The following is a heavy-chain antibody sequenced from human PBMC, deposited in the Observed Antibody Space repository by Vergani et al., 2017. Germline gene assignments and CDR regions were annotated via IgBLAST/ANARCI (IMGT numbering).Heavy chain of an antibody. J-gene: IGHJ5*02. Sequence: QVQLLESGPGLVKPSQTLSLTCSVSGESITRHSYYWTWIRQPAWKPLEWVGHIYVDGSTNYNPSLKSRVSISLDTSKNPLSLRLTSVTAADTAVFYCVRGRYSWSSSPCYDLWGHGTLVRVSS. D-gene: IGHD1-26*01. CDR2: IYVDGST. CDR1: GESITRHSYY. CDR3: VRGRYSWSSSPCYDL. V-gene: IGHV4-61*02.